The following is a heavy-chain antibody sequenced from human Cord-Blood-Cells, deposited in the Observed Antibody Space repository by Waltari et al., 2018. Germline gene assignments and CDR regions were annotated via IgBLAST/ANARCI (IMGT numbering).Heavy chain of an antibody. CDR2: INHSGST. Sequence: QVQLQQWGAGLLKPSETLSLTCAVYGGSFSGYYWSWIRQPPGKGLAWIGEINHSGSTNYNPSLKSRVTISVDTSKNQFSLKLSSVTAADTAVYYCARGGGSYYNWFDPWGQGTLVTVSS. V-gene: IGHV4-34*01. D-gene: IGHD1-26*01. J-gene: IGHJ5*02. CDR3: ARGGGSYYNWFDP. CDR1: GGSFSGYY.